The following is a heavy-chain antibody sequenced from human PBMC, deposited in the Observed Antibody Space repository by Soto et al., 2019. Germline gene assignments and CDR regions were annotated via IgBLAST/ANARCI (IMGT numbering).Heavy chain of an antibody. CDR2: IYYSGST. CDR1: GGSISSYY. J-gene: IGHJ6*02. D-gene: IGHD3-3*01. V-gene: IGHV4-59*01. CDR3: ARDPSTYYDFWSGYWTSANYYGMDV. Sequence: SETLSLTCTVSGGSISSYYWSWIRQPQGKGLEWIGYIYYSGSTNYNPSLKIRVTISVDTSKNRFCLTLCLVTAADTAVHYCARDPSTYYDFWSGYWTSANYYGMDVWGQGTTVTVSS.